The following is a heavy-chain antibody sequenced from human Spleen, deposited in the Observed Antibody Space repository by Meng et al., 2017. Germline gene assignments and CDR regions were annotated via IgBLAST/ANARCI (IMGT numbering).Heavy chain of an antibody. J-gene: IGHJ4*02. CDR2: INPNSGGR. D-gene: IGHD5-12*01. Sequence: ASVKVSCKASGYIFTGYYLHWVRQAPGQGLEWMGWINPNSGGRNYAQKFEGRVTMTRDTSISTADMELSRLRSDDTAVYYCARVMRPLNSGYTGYDFDYWGQGTLVTVSS. CDR1: GYIFTGYY. CDR3: ARVMRPLNSGYTGYDFDY. V-gene: IGHV1-2*02.